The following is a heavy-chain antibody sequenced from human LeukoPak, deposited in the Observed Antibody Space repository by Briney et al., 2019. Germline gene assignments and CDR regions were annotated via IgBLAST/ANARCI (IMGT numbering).Heavy chain of an antibody. CDR3: VRQSTGLDY. J-gene: IGHJ4*02. CDR1: GFTFRSHT. V-gene: IGHV3-30-3*01. D-gene: IGHD5/OR15-5a*01. CDR2: IEPDGSNK. Sequence: GRSLRLSCAPSGFTFRSHTMLWVRQAPGKGLEWVAVIEPDGSNKYHADSVKGRFTISRDNSKNTLYLQLDSLRSEDTAVYYCVRQSTGLDYRGQGTLVTVSS.